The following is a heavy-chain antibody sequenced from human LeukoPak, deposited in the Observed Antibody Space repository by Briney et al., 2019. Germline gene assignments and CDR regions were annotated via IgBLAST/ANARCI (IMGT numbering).Heavy chain of an antibody. CDR3: ARGHVIAAAVS. Sequence: ASVKVSCKASGYTFTSYDINWVRQATGQGLEWMGWMNPNSGNTGYAQKFQGRVTMARNTSISTAYMELSSLRSEDTAVFYCARGHVIAAAVSWGQGTLVTVSS. CDR1: GYTFTSYD. CDR2: MNPNSGNT. V-gene: IGHV1-8*01. J-gene: IGHJ4*02. D-gene: IGHD6-13*01.